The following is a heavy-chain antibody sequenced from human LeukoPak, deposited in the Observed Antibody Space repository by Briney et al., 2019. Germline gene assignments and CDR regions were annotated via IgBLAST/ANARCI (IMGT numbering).Heavy chain of an antibody. CDR2: ISDDETYK. V-gene: IGHV3-30*14. CDR3: ARGPGIAAAGDFQH. Sequence: GGSLRLSCAASGFTFNSYSMHWVRQAPGKGLEWVTAISDDETYKFYADSVKGRFTISRDNSKNTLYLQMNSLRAEDTAVYYCARGPGIAAAGDFQHWGQGTLVTVSS. CDR1: GFTFNSYS. D-gene: IGHD6-13*01. J-gene: IGHJ1*01.